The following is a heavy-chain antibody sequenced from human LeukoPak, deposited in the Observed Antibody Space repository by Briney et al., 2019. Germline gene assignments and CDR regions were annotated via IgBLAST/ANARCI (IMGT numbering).Heavy chain of an antibody. J-gene: IGHJ4*02. CDR1: GFTFRSYA. V-gene: IGHV3-7*01. CDR3: ARDRWLRIDY. Sequence: GGSLRLSCAASGFTFRSYAIHWVRQAPGKGLEWVANIKQDGSEKYYVDSVKGRFTISRDNAKNSLYLQMNSLRAEDTAVYYCARDRWLRIDYWGQGTLVTVSS. CDR2: IKQDGSEK. D-gene: IGHD5-12*01.